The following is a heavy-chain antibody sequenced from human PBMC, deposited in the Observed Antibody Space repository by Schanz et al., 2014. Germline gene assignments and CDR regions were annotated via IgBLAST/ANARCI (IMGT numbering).Heavy chain of an antibody. CDR2: MQPDSGIT. D-gene: IGHD3-3*01. Sequence: QVQLVQSGAELRKPGTSVKVSCKTSGYTFSNDDINWVRQAIGQGPEWMGWMQPDSGITGYAQKFQGRVTMTRNTSISTAYMELSSLRSDDTAVYYCARGFDFWDRWGQGTLVIVSS. CDR1: GYTFSNDD. CDR3: ARGFDFWDR. J-gene: IGHJ4*02. V-gene: IGHV1-8*01.